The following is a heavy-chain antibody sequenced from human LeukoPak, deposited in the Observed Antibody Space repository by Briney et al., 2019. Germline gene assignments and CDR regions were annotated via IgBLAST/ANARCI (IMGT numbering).Heavy chain of an antibody. CDR3: AKAGGSGSYYVYDY. CDR1: GFTFSSYA. D-gene: IGHD3-10*01. J-gene: IGHJ4*02. CDR2: ISGSGGST. Sequence: GGSLRLSCAASGFTFSSYAMSWVRQAPGKGLEWVSAISGSGGSTYYADSVKGRLTISRDNSKNTLYLQMNSLRAEDTAVYYCAKAGGSGSYYVYDYWGQGTLVTVSS. V-gene: IGHV3-23*01.